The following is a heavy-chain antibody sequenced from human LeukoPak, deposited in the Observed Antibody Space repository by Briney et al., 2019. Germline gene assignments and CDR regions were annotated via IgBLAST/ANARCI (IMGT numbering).Heavy chain of an antibody. CDR1: GYTFTGYY. D-gene: IGHD2-2*02. Sequence: AASVTVSCKASGYTFTGYYMHWVRQAPGQGLEWMGWINPNSGGTNYAQKFQGRVTMTRDTSISTAYMELSRLRSDDTAVYYCARDRCSSTSCYMVFGYWGQGTLVTVSS. J-gene: IGHJ4*02. CDR3: ARDRCSSTSCYMVFGY. CDR2: INPNSGGT. V-gene: IGHV1-2*02.